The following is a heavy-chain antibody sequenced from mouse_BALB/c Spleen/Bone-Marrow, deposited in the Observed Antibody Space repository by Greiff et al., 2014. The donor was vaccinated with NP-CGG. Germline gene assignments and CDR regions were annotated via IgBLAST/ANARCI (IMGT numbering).Heavy chain of an antibody. CDR2: IRYSGST. D-gene: IGHD2-4*01. CDR3: ARYDYDGVDY. CDR1: GYSITSDYA. Sequence: EVKLVESGPGLVKPSQSLSLTCTVPGYSITSDYAWNWIRQFPGNKLEWMGYIRYSGSTGYNPSLKSRISITRDKSKNQFFLKLNSVNAKDTATYYCARYDYDGVDYWGQGTPLTVSA. J-gene: IGHJ3*01. V-gene: IGHV3-2*02.